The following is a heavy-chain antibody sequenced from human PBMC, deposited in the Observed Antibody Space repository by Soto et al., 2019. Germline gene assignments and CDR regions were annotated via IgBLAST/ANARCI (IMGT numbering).Heavy chain of an antibody. CDR2: IRGSGGGSGRST. CDR3: VRDWSGQNCPCMDV. V-gene: IGHV3-23*01. Sequence: EVQVLESGGGLAQPGGSLRLSCVGSGFTFRSFAMSWVRQAPGKGLEWVSAIRGSGGGSGRSTFYADSVKGRFTIRIDDSKTTLYLELNSLRVEDTALYYCVRDWSGQNCPCMDVWGQGTTVTVSS. CDR1: GFTFRSFA. D-gene: IGHD3-3*01. J-gene: IGHJ6*02.